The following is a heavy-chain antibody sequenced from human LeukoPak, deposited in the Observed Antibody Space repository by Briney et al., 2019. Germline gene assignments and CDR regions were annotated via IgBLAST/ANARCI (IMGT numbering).Heavy chain of an antibody. D-gene: IGHD3-10*01. Sequence: TSSETLSLTCAVSGYSISSGYYWGGIRQPPGKGLEWIGSIYHSGSTYYNPFLKSRVTISLDTSKNQFSLKLSSVTAADTAVYYCARGWNYGSGRNYYYYYMDVWGKGTTVTVSS. J-gene: IGHJ6*03. V-gene: IGHV4-38-2*01. CDR2: IYHSGST. CDR3: ARGWNYGSGRNYYYYYMDV. CDR1: GYSISSGYY.